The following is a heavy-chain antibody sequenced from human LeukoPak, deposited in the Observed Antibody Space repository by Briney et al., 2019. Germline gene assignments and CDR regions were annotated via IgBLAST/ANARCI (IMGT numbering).Heavy chain of an antibody. CDR3: ATGGAPGGRFDP. V-gene: IGHV3-7*01. CDR1: GFTFSRST. CDR2: MKEDGTQI. Sequence: GGSLRLSCVVSGFTFSRSTMTWVRQAPGKGPEWVAKMKEDGTQIHYVDSVKGRFTISRDNAKNSLFLQMNSLRVEDTAVYYCATGGAPGGRFDPWGQGTLVTVSS. D-gene: IGHD1-26*01. J-gene: IGHJ5*02.